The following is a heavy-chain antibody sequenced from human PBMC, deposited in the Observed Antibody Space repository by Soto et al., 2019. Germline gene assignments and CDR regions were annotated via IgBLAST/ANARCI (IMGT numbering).Heavy chain of an antibody. D-gene: IGHD5-12*01. CDR3: AKDLMRVGLRFDFDY. CDR2: ISGSGGST. J-gene: IGHJ4*02. Sequence: PGGSLRLSCAASGFTFSSYAMSWVRQAPGKGLEWVSAISGSGGSTYYADSVKGRFTISRDNSKNTLYLHMNSLRAEDTAVYYCAKDLMRVGLRFDFDYWGQGTLVTVSS. V-gene: IGHV3-23*01. CDR1: GFTFSSYA.